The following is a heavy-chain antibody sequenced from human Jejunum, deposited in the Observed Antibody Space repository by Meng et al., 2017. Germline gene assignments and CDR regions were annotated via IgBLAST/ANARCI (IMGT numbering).Heavy chain of an antibody. V-gene: IGHV3-48*03. D-gene: IGHD5-12*01. CDR2: ISSSGSAT. Sequence: GEFLKISWAASGLTFGHFEMNWVRPAPGQGLEGLSYISSSGSATYYADYVKGRFTISRDNAKSSLFLQINSLRDNDTAVYYCARDRELRGFSGNALGGGAFDIWGRGTMVTVSS. CDR3: ARDRELRGFSGNALGGGAFDI. J-gene: IGHJ3*02. CDR1: GLTFGHFE.